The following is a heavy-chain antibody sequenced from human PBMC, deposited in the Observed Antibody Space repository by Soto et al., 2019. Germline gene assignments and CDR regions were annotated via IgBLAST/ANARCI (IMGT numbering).Heavy chain of an antibody. D-gene: IGHD3-3*01. J-gene: IGHJ4*02. CDR2: ISWNSGSI. CDR1: GFTFDDYA. CDR3: AMGGSYYDFWSGPHH. Sequence: PGGSLRLSCAASGFTFDDYAMHWVRQAPGKGLEWVSGISWNSGSIGYADSVKGRFTISRDNAKNSLYLQMNSLRAEDTALYYCAMGGSYYDFWSGPHHWGQGTLVTVS. V-gene: IGHV3-9*01.